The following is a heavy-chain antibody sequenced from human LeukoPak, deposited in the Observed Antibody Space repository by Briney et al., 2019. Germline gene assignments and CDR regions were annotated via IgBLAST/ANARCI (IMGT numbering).Heavy chain of an antibody. CDR3: ARGRMGQWLVRHRDYYYIDV. CDR2: IYYSGST. J-gene: IGHJ6*03. V-gene: IGHV4-39*01. CDR1: GGSISSSSYY. Sequence: RPSETLSLTCTVSGGSISSSSYYWGWIRQPPGKGLEWIGSIYYSGSTYYNPSLKSRVTISVDTSKNQFSLKLTSVTAADTAVYYCARGRMGQWLVRHRDYYYIDVWGKGTTVTVSS. D-gene: IGHD6-19*01.